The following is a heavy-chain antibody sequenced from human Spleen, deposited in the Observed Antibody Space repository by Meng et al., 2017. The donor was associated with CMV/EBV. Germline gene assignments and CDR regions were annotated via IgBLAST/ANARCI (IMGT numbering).Heavy chain of an antibody. CDR3: ARSYHQWLVSFDY. J-gene: IGHJ4*02. CDR1: GFTFSSYA. Sequence: AVSGFTFSSYAMHWVSQAPGKGLEWVTFISYDGTIKYYADSVKGRFTFSRDNSKNTLYLEMNSLRVEDTAVYYCARSYHQWLVSFDYWGQGTLVTVSS. V-gene: IGHV3-30-3*01. D-gene: IGHD6-19*01. CDR2: ISYDGTIK.